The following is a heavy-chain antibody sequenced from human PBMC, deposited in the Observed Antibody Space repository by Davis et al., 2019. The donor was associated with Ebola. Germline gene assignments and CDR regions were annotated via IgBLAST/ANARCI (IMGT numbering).Heavy chain of an antibody. Sequence: ASVKVSCKASGYSFTGYYINWVRQAPGQGLEWMGWISPNSGGTNYAQRFQGRVTMTRDTSISTVYMELSRLRSDDTAVYYCARARVPATVYYYYYGMDVWGQGTTVTVSS. CDR2: ISPNSGGT. D-gene: IGHD2-21*02. J-gene: IGHJ6*02. CDR3: ARARVPATVYYYYYGMDV. V-gene: IGHV1-2*02. CDR1: GYSFTGYY.